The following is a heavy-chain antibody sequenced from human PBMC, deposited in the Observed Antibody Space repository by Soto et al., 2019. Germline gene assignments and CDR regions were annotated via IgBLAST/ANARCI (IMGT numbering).Heavy chain of an antibody. CDR1: GGSISSGGYY. V-gene: IGHV4-31*03. D-gene: IGHD6-19*01. Sequence: SETLSLTCTVSGGSISSGGYYWSWICQHPGKGLEWIGYIYYSGSTYYNPSLKCRVTISVDTSKNQFSLKLSSVTAADTAVYYCVRLGYYYGMDVWGQGTTVTVSS. J-gene: IGHJ6*02. CDR3: VRLGYYYGMDV. CDR2: IYYSGST.